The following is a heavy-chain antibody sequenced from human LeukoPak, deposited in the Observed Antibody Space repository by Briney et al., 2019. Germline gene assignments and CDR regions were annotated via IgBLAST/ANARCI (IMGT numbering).Heavy chain of an antibody. D-gene: IGHD1-14*01. CDR2: LYSDGNT. J-gene: IGHJ4*02. CDR3: ARGVEPLAANTGAY. Sequence: GGSLRLSCAASGFTVITNDMTWVRQAPGKGLEWVSVLYSDGNTKYADSVQGRFTISRDNSKNTLYLEMNSLSPADTAVYYCARGVEPLAANTGAYWGQGTVVPVSS. CDR1: GFTVITND. V-gene: IGHV3-53*01.